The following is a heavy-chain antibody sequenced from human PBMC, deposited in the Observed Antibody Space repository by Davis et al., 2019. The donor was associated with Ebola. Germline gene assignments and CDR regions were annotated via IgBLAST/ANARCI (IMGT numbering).Heavy chain of an antibody. Sequence: ETLSLTCTVSGGSITSSYYWGWIRQSPGKGLEWVANIKQDGSEKYYVDSVKGRFTISRDNAQNSLYLQMNSLRLEDTAVYYCVRDYNDGIGRFDYWGQGTLVTVSS. CDR2: IKQDGSEK. V-gene: IGHV3-7*01. J-gene: IGHJ4*02. CDR3: VRDYNDGIGRFDY. CDR1: GGSITSSYY. D-gene: IGHD3-16*01.